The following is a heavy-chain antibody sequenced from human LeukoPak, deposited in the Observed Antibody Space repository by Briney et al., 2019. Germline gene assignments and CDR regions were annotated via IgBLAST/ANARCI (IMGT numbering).Heavy chain of an antibody. CDR2: INSDGSST. V-gene: IGHV3-74*01. J-gene: IGHJ6*02. CDR3: ARDLRRITIFGVVISRPYYYYGLDV. Sequence: QPGGSLRLSCAASGFTFSSYWMHWVRQAPGKGLVWVSRINSDGSSTNYADSVKGRFTISRDNAKNTLYLQMNSLRAEDTAVYYCARDLRRITIFGVVISRPYYYYGLDVWGQGTTVTVSS. D-gene: IGHD3-3*01. CDR1: GFTFSSYW.